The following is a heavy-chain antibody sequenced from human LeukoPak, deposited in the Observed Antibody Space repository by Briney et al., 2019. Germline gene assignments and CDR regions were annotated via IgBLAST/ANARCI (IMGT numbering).Heavy chain of an antibody. Sequence: GGSLRLSCAASGFTFSSYAMSWVRQAPGKGLEWVANIRQDGSEKYYVDSVKGRFTISRDNAKNSLYLQMNSLRAEDTAVYYCARGGVYCSSTSCYFDYWGQGTLVTVSS. CDR2: IRQDGSEK. CDR3: ARGGVYCSSTSCYFDY. V-gene: IGHV3-7*01. J-gene: IGHJ4*02. CDR1: GFTFSSYA. D-gene: IGHD2-2*01.